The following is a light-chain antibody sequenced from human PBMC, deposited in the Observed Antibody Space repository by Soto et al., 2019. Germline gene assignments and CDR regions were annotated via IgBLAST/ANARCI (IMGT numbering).Light chain of an antibody. CDR1: QSISNW. V-gene: IGKV1-5*03. Sequence: DIQMTQSPSALSASLGDRVAISCRASQSISNWLAWYQQKPGKAPQLLIYGASSLHSGVPSRFSGSGSGTEFTLTISSLQPDDFATYFCQQHSNYPRTFGQGTKVDIK. CDR3: QQHSNYPRT. CDR2: GAS. J-gene: IGKJ1*01.